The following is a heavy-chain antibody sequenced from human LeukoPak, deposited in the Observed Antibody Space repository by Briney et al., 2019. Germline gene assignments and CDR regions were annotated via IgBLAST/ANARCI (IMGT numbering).Heavy chain of an antibody. CDR1: GFIFSTYG. CDR3: AKDSLADIDY. D-gene: IGHD3-16*01. Sequence: GLSLRLSCAASGFIFSTYGMYWVRQAPGKGLEWVAFIRHDGSIKNYADSVKGRSTISRDNSKNTLYLQMNSLRAEDTAVYYCAKDSLADIDYWGQGTLVTVSS. J-gene: IGHJ4*02. CDR2: IRHDGSIK. V-gene: IGHV3-30*02.